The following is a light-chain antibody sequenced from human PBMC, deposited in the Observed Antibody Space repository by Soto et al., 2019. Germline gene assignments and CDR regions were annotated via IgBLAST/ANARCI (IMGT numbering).Light chain of an antibody. CDR1: QSISSW. V-gene: IGKV1-5*01. Sequence: DIQMTPSPSTLSASIGDRVTITCRASQSISSWLAWYQQKPGKAPKLLIYDASSLESGVPSRFSGSGSGTEFTLTISSLQTDDFATYYCQQFNSYPWTFGQGTKVE. CDR3: QQFNSYPWT. CDR2: DAS. J-gene: IGKJ1*01.